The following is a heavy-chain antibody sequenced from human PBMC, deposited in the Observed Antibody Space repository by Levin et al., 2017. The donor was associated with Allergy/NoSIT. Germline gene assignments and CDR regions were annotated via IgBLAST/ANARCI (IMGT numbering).Heavy chain of an antibody. CDR3: ARARYCSSTSCYTGFDY. V-gene: IGHV3-30*04. J-gene: IGHJ4*02. Sequence: PGGSLRLSCAASGFTFSSYAMHWVRQAPGKGLEWVAVISYDGSNKYYADSVKGRFTISRDNSKNTLYLQMNSLRAEDTAVYYCARARYCSSTSCYTGFDYWGQGTLVTVSS. CDR2: ISYDGSNK. D-gene: IGHD2-2*02. CDR1: GFTFSSYA.